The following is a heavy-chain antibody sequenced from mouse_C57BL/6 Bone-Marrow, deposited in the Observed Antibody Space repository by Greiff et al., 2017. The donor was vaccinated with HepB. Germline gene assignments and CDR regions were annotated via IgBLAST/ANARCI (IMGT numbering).Heavy chain of an antibody. V-gene: IGHV1-69*01. Sequence: QVQLQQPGAELVMPGASVKLSCKASGYTFTSYWMHWVKQRPGQGLEWIGEIDPSDSYTNYNQKFKGKSTVTVDKSSSTAYMQLSSLTSEDSAVYYCARSGGLRGYFDYWGQGTTLTVSS. J-gene: IGHJ2*01. D-gene: IGHD2-2*01. CDR1: GYTFTSYW. CDR3: ARSGGLRGYFDY. CDR2: IDPSDSYT.